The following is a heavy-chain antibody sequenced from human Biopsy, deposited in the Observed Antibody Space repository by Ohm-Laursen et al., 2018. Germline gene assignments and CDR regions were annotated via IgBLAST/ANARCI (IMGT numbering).Heavy chain of an antibody. V-gene: IGHV3-15*01. D-gene: IGHD2-2*02. CDR1: GFTVYNNY. J-gene: IGHJ5*02. CDR3: TTDLAGYCSNTSCYKAIEFDP. CDR2: IRSKPDGGIA. Sequence: SLRLSCAASGFTVYNNYMTWVRQAPGKGLEWVGRIRSKPDGGIAEYTAPVKGRFTISRDDSENTVFLQMTSLKTEDTAVYYCTTDLAGYCSNTSCYKAIEFDPWGQGTLVTVSS.